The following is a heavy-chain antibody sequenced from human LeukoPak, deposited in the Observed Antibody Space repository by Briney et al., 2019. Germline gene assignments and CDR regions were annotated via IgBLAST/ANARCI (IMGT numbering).Heavy chain of an antibody. J-gene: IGHJ3*02. Sequence: PGGSLRLSCAASGFTFSSSWMHWVCQAPEKGLEWVADIKCDGSEKYYVDSVKGRLTISGDNSKNTLYLQMNSLRAEDTAVYYCAKDLKAARPDAFDIWGQGTMVTVSS. CDR1: GFTFSSSW. V-gene: IGHV3-52*01. CDR3: AKDLKAARPDAFDI. CDR2: IKCDGSEK. D-gene: IGHD6-6*01.